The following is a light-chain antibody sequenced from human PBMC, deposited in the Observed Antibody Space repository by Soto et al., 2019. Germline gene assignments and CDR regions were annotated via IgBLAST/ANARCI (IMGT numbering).Light chain of an antibody. CDR1: SGHSSYI. CDR2: LEGSGSF. V-gene: IGLV4-60*02. CDR3: ETWDSNTWV. J-gene: IGLJ3*02. Sequence: QLVLTQSSSASASLGSSVKLTCTLSSGHSSYIIAWHQQQPGKAPRYLMKLEGSGSFNKVSGVPDRFSGSSSGADRYLTISNLQFEDEADYYCETWDSNTWVFGGGTKVTVL.